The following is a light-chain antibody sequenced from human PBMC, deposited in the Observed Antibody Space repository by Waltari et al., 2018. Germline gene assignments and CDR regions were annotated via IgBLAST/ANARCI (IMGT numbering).Light chain of an antibody. J-gene: IGKJ3*01. CDR2: KAS. CDR3: QQYNSYPIT. CDR1: QSISSW. Sequence: DIQMTQSPATLSASVGDRVIMTCRASQSISSWLVWYQRKPGKAPKLLIYKASSLESGVPSRFSGSGSGTEFTLTISSLQPDDFATYYCQQYNSYPITFGPGTKVDIK. V-gene: IGKV1-5*03.